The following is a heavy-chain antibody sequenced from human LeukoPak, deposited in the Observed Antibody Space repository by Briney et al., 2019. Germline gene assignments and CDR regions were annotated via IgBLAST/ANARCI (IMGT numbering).Heavy chain of an antibody. V-gene: IGHV3-7*02. Sequence: TGVSLRLSCAASGFTFSNYWMSWVRQAPGKGLEWVANIKYDGSEKYYLDSVKGRFTISRDNAKNSLYLQMNSLRAEDTAVYYCARGTIIAHWGQGTLVTVSS. CDR2: IKYDGSEK. CDR1: GFTFSNYW. D-gene: IGHD2-21*01. CDR3: ARGTIIAH. J-gene: IGHJ4*02.